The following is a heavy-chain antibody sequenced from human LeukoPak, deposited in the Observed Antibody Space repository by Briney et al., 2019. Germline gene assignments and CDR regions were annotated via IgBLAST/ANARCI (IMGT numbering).Heavy chain of an antibody. D-gene: IGHD2-15*01. Sequence: GSLRLSCAASGFTFSTFVIHWVRQAPGKWLEWVALIWYDGTNKYYADSVKGRFTISRDNSKNTLYLQMNSLRAEDTAVYYCAKDRLWRTSRYCSGGSCSTETDYWGQGTLVTVSS. J-gene: IGHJ4*02. CDR3: AKDRLWRTSRYCSGGSCSTETDY. CDR1: GFTFSTFV. CDR2: IWYDGTNK. V-gene: IGHV3-33*06.